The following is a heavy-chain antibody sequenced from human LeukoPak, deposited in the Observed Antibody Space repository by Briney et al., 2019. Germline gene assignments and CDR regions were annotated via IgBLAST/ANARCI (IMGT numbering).Heavy chain of an antibody. Sequence: PSETLSLTCAVYGGSFSGYYWSWIRQPPGKGLEWIGEINHSGSTNYNPSLKSRVTISVDTSKNQFSLKLSSVTAADTAVYYCARGRINYYFDYWGQGTLVTVSS. J-gene: IGHJ4*02. V-gene: IGHV4-34*01. CDR2: INHSGST. D-gene: IGHD1-1*01. CDR1: GGSFSGYY. CDR3: ARGRINYYFDY.